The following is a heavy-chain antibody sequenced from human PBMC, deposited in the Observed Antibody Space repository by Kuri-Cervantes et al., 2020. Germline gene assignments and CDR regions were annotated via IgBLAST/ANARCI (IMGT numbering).Heavy chain of an antibody. J-gene: IGHJ6*03. CDR2: INPNSGGT. V-gene: IGHV1-2*04. CDR1: GYTFTSYA. CDR3: ARDVRLGGIMDV. D-gene: IGHD6-6*01. Sequence: ASVKVSCKASGYTFTSYAMNWVRQAPGQGLEWMGWINPNSGGTNYAQKFQGWVTMTRDTSISTAYMELSRLRSDDTAVYYCARDVRLGGIMDVWGKGTTVTVSS.